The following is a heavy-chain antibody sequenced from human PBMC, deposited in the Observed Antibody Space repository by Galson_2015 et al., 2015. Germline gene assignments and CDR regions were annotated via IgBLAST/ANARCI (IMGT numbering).Heavy chain of an antibody. Sequence: SLRLSCAVSGFTFSISWMTWVRQAPGKGLEWVGTINQDGSEKYYVDSVKGRFTISRDNAKNSLYVQMNSLRAEVTAVYYCGTKNYWGQGTLVTVPS. J-gene: IGHJ4*02. CDR1: GFTFSISW. CDR3: GTKNY. CDR2: INQDGSEK. V-gene: IGHV3-7*01.